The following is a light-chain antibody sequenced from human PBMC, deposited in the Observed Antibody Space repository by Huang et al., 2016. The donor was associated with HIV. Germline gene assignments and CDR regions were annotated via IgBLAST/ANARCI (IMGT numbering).Light chain of an antibody. J-gene: IGKJ2*01. Sequence: DILMTQSPSTLSASVGDRVTITCWASQSISGWLAWYQQKPGKAPKLLIYKASSLESGVPSRFSGSGSGTEFTLTISSLQPDDFATYYCQQYHSYPYTFGQGTKLEIK. CDR1: QSISGW. CDR2: KAS. V-gene: IGKV1-5*03. CDR3: QQYHSYPYT.